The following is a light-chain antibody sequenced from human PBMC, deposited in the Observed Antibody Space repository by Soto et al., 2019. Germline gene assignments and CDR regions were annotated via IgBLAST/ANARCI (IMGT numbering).Light chain of an antibody. CDR1: QNVGNL. CDR2: DAS. V-gene: IGKV1-5*01. CDR3: QQYNSYL. Sequence: DIQMTQSPSTLSASVGDRVTITCRASQNVGNLLAWYQQKPGKAPKLLIYDASSLQSGVPSRFSGGGSGTEFTLSISGLEPDDFATYYCQQYNSYLFGPGTKHDIK. J-gene: IGKJ3*01.